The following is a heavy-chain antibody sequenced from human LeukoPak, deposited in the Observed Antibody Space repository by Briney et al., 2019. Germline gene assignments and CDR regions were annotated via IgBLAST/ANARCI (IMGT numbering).Heavy chain of an antibody. CDR3: ARAGGYCGRISCPYYFDY. CDR2: MNPNSGNA. J-gene: IGHJ4*02. V-gene: IGHV1-8*01. CDR1: GYTFTSYD. Sequence: ASVKVSCKASGYTFTSYDINWVRQATGQGLEWMGWMNPNSGNAGYAQKFQGRVTMTRNTSISTAYMELSSLRSEDTAVYYCARAGGYCGRISCPYYFDYWGQGSLVAVSS. D-gene: IGHD2-15*01.